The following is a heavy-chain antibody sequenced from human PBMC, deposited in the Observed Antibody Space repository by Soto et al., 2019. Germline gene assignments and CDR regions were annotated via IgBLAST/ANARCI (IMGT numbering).Heavy chain of an antibody. CDR1: GYSFTNYG. D-gene: IGHD1-1*01. J-gene: IGHJ5*02. CDR3: ARTRAATDSPSWFAP. V-gene: IGHV1-18*01. CDR2: ISAYNGDT. Sequence: ASVKVSCKASGYSFTNYGITWVRQAPGQGFEWMGWISAYNGDTNYAQKLQGRVTTTADASTSTAYLELRSLRSEDTAVYYCARTRAATDSPSWFAPSGQGTLLTVSS.